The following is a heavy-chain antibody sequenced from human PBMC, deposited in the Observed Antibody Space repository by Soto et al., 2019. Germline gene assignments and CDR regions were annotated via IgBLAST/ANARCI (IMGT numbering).Heavy chain of an antibody. J-gene: IGHJ6*02. CDR2: IHFSGSV. CDR3: AREDDGGDRDYYGFDV. Sequence: WTWIRQSPGQGLEWIGYIHFSGSVLYNPSFKSRPTISVDTSKNQFSLHLRSVTAADTAVYFCAREDDGGDRDYYGFDVWGQGTTVTVSS. D-gene: IGHD2-21*02. V-gene: IGHV4-30-4*08.